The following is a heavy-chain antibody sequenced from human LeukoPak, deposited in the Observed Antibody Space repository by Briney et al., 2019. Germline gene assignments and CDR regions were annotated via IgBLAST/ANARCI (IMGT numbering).Heavy chain of an antibody. CDR3: ARDVSRTRYYYDSSGYPDY. D-gene: IGHD3-22*01. V-gene: IGHV1-2*02. CDR2: INPNSGGT. Sequence: GASVKVSCKASGGTFSRNAINWVRQAPGQGLEWMGWINPNSGGTNYAQKFQGRVTMTRDTSISTAYMELSRLRSDDTAVYYCARDVSRTRYYYDSSGYPDYWGQGTLVTVSS. CDR1: GGTFSRNA. J-gene: IGHJ4*02.